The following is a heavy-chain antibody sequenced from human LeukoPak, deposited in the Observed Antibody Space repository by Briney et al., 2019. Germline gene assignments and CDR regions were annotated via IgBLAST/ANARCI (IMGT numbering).Heavy chain of an antibody. CDR1: GFTVSSNY. Sequence: GGSLRLSCAASGFTVSSNYMSWVRQAPGKGLEWVSVIYSGGRIYYADSVKGRFTISRHDSKNTVYLQMNSLRPEDTALYYCARVAPGYTYVYGAPYYFGNWGQGTLVTVSS. J-gene: IGHJ4*02. D-gene: IGHD5-18*01. V-gene: IGHV3-53*04. CDR3: ARVAPGYTYVYGAPYYFGN. CDR2: IYSGGRI.